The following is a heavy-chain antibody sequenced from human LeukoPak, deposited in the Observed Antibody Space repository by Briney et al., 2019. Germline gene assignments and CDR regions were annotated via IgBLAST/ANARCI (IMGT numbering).Heavy chain of an antibody. CDR3: ATAIFGTGFCFY. CDR2: INPSGGST. J-gene: IGHJ4*02. D-gene: IGHD2-8*02. CDR1: GYTFTSYY. Sequence: ASVKVSCKASGYTFTSYYMHWVRQAPGQGLEWMGIINPSGGSTSYAQKFQGRVTMTEDTSTDTAYMELSSLRSEDTAVYYCATAIFGTGFCFYWGQGTLVTVSS. V-gene: IGHV1-46*01.